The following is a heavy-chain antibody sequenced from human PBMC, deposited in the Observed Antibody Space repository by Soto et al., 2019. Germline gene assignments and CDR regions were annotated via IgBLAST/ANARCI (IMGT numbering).Heavy chain of an antibody. CDR1: GFSFGSYG. V-gene: IGHV3-33*01. J-gene: IGHJ6*02. CDR2: INYDGSNK. Sequence: QVQLVESGGGVVQPGRSLRLSCAASGFSFGSYGMHWVRQAPGKWLEWVAIINYDGSNKYYADSVKGRFTISRDDSKNTLNLQMNSLRAEDTAVYYCARVGPNWGQNYGIDVWGQGTTVTVS. D-gene: IGHD7-27*01. CDR3: ARVGPNWGQNYGIDV.